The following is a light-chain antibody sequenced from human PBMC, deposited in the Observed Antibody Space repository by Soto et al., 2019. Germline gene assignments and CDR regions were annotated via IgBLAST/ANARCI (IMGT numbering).Light chain of an antibody. Sequence: QSALTQPASVSGSPGQSITISCTGTSSDVGGYNYVSWYQQHPGKAPKLMIYDVSNRPSGVSNRFSGSKSGNTASLTISGRQAKDDADDYCSSYTSSSTLVVFGGGTKVTVL. V-gene: IGLV2-14*01. CDR1: SSDVGGYNY. CDR2: DVS. CDR3: SSYTSSSTLVV. J-gene: IGLJ2*01.